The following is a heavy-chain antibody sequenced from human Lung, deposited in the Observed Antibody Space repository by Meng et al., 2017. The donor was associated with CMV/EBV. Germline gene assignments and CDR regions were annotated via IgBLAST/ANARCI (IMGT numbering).Heavy chain of an antibody. CDR3: ARDRRYDTSGYPDY. Sequence: GGSLRLXXAASGFSFNTYTLNWVRQAPGKGLEWVSSINSNSNNILYADSVKGRFTISRDNAKSSLSLQMNSLRAEDTAVYYCARDRRYDTSGYPDYWGQGTLVTVSS. CDR1: GFSFNTYT. V-gene: IGHV3-21*01. CDR2: INSNSNNI. J-gene: IGHJ4*02. D-gene: IGHD3-22*01.